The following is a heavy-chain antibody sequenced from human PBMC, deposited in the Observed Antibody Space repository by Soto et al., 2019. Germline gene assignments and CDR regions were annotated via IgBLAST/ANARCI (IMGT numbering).Heavy chain of an antibody. CDR2: ISYDGSNK. J-gene: IGHJ4*02. CDR1: GFTFSSYG. D-gene: IGHD6-19*01. Sequence: QVQLVESGGGVVQPGRSLRLSCAASGFTFSSYGMHWVRQAPGKGLEWVAVISYDGSNKYYADSVKGRFTISRDNSKNTRYLQMNSLRAEDTAVYYCAKDWGQWLEYYFDYWGQGTLVTVSS. CDR3: AKDWGQWLEYYFDY. V-gene: IGHV3-30*18.